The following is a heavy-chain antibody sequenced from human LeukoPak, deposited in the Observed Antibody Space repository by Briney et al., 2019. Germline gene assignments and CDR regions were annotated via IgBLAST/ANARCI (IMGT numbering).Heavy chain of an antibody. CDR2: ISWDSGSI. Sequence: GGSLRLSCAASGFTVSSNYMSWVRQAPGKGLEWVIGISWDSGSIAYADSVKGRFTISRANAKNSLYLQMNSLRAEDTALYYWAKDMGGITAGSVFDGGGQGTMVTVSS. CDR1: GFTVSSNY. CDR3: AKDMGGITAGSVFDG. V-gene: IGHV3-9*01. D-gene: IGHD3-10*01. J-gene: IGHJ3*01.